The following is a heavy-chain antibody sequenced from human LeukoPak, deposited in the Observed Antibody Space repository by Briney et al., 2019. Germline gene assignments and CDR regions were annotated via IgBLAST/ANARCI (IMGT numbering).Heavy chain of an antibody. Sequence: RGSLRLSCAASGFTFSSHAMSWVRQAPGKGLEWVSTISVSGGSTYYADSVKGRFTISRDNSKNTLYLQMNSLRAEDTAVYYCANLIAGYFGYWGQGTLVTVSS. V-gene: IGHV3-23*01. CDR1: GFTFSSHA. D-gene: IGHD1-1*01. CDR3: ANLIAGYFGY. J-gene: IGHJ4*02. CDR2: ISVSGGST.